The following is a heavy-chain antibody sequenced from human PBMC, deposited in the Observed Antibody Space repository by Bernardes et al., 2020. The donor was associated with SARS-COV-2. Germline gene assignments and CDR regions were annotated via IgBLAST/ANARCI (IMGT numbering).Heavy chain of an antibody. J-gene: IGHJ6*02. CDR3: ARRRYGDFGVDV. D-gene: IGHD4-17*01. V-gene: IGHV5-51*01. CDR2: IYPGDSDT. Sequence: GAYLKTSCKGSDYPLTHYWIGWVRPMPGKGLEWMGIIYPGDSDTKYSPSFQGRCTIPADKSVNTAYLQWSSLKASDTAIYYCARRRYGDFGVDVWGQGTTVTVSS. CDR1: DYPLTHYW.